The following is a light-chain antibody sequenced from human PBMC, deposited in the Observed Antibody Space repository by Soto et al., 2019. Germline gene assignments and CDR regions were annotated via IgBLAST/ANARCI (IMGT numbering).Light chain of an antibody. CDR3: QQYNNWPLS. CDR1: QSISSW. Sequence: DIQMTQSPSTLSASVGDRVTITCRASQSISSWLAWYQQKPGKAPKLLIYKASSLESGVPSRFSGSGSGTEVTLTISSLQPDDGETYDGQQYNNWPLSFGQGTKVDIK. CDR2: KAS. J-gene: IGKJ1*01. V-gene: IGKV1-5*03.